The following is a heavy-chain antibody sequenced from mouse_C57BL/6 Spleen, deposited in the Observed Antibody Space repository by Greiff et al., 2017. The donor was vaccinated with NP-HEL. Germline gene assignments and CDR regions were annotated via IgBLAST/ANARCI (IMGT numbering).Heavy chain of an antibody. D-gene: IGHD1-1*01. V-gene: IGHV1-9*01. CDR2: ILPGSGST. Sequence: QVQLKQSGAELMKPGASVKLSCKATGYTFTGYWIEWVKQRPGHGLEWIGEILPGSGSTNYNEKFKGKATFTADTSSNTAYMQLRSLTTEDSAIYYCARDTTVVQVWYFDVWGTGTTVTVSS. CDR1: GYTFTGYW. CDR3: ARDTTVVQVWYFDV. J-gene: IGHJ1*03.